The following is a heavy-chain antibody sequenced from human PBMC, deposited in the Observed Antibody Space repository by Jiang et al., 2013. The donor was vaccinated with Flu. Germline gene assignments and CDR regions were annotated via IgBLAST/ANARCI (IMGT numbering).Heavy chain of an antibody. D-gene: IGHD3-22*01. CDR1: GFTFSSYG. V-gene: IGHV3-33*01. CDR2: IWYDGSNK. J-gene: IGHJ3*02. Sequence: VQLVESGGGVVQPGRSLRLSCAASGFTFSSYGMHWVRQAPGKGLEWVAVIWYDGSNKYYADSVKGRFTISRDNSKNTLYLQMNSLRAEDTAVYYCTRPYYFDSSGYYYGTGDAFDIWGQGT. CDR3: TRPYYFDSSGYYYGTGDAFDI.